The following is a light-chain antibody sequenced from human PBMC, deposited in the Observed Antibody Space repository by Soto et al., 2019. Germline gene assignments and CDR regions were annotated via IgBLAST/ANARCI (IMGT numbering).Light chain of an antibody. J-gene: IGLJ2*01. CDR1: SSDVGDYNY. CDR2: DVS. Sequence: QSVLTQRAFVSGSPGQSFTISCTGTSSDVGDYNYVSWYQQHPGKAPKLMIYDVSNRPSGVSNRFSGSKSGNTASLTISGLQAEDEADYYCSSYTSSSTPVVFGGGTKVTVL. V-gene: IGLV2-14*01. CDR3: SSYTSSSTPVV.